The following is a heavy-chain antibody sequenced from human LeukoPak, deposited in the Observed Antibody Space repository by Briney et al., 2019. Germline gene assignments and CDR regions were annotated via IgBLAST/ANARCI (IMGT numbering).Heavy chain of an antibody. Sequence: GGSLRLSCAASGFSFSSAWMSWVRQAPGKGLEWVGRIRSKNDGGTPDYAAPVKGRFIISRDDSRDTLYLQMNSLRIEDTAVYYCTAWTDLYDYWGQGTLVAVSS. D-gene: IGHD3/OR15-3a*01. CDR1: GFSFSSAW. V-gene: IGHV3-15*01. CDR3: TAWTDLYDY. J-gene: IGHJ4*02. CDR2: IRSKNDGGTP.